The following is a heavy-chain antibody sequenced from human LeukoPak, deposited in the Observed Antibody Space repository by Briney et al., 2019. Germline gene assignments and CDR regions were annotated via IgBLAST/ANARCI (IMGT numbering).Heavy chain of an antibody. CDR1: GDSVSSNTVG. CDR3: ARASYGGNAYF. D-gene: IGHD4-23*01. CDR2: TYYRSKWYK. J-gene: IGHJ4*02. V-gene: IGHV6-1*01. Sequence: SQTLSLTCAISGDSVSSNTVGWNWIRQSPSRGLEWLGRTYYRSKWYKDFAPSLRNRISIDPDTAKNQFSLQLNSVTPEDTAVYYCARASYGGNAYFWGQGTLVTVSS.